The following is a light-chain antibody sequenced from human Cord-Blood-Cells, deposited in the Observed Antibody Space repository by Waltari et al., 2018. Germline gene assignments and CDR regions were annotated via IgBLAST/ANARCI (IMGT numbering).Light chain of an antibody. J-gene: IGLJ1*01. Sequence: VSGSPGQSITISCTGTSSDVGGYNYVSWYQQHPGKAPKLMIYDVSNRPSGVSNRFSGSKSGNTASLTISGLQAEDEADYYCSSYTSSSTLYVFGTGTKVTVL. V-gene: IGLV2-14*04. CDR1: SSDVGGYNY. CDR3: SSYTSSSTLYV. CDR2: DVS.